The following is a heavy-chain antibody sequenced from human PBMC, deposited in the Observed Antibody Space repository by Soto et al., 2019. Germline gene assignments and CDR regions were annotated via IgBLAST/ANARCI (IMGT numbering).Heavy chain of an antibody. CDR1: GGTFSRHS. CDR3: ARDLTSVRVS. J-gene: IGHJ4*02. D-gene: IGHD6-13*01. CDR2: IIPIFDAT. Sequence: QVQMVQSGAEVKKPGSSARVSCKVSGGTFSRHSISWVRQAPGQGLEWMGGIIPIFDATQYAQKFQGRLTITADDSTTPFHMDLSGLRPEDTAIYYCARDLTSVRVSWGQGTLVTVS. V-gene: IGHV1-69*01.